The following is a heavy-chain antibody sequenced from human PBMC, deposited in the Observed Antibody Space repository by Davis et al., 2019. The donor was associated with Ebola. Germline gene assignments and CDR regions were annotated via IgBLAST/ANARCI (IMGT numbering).Heavy chain of an antibody. J-gene: IGHJ4*02. D-gene: IGHD1-1*01. CDR3: ARGSENWNYVDY. V-gene: IGHV3-48*02. Sequence: GGSLRLSCAASGFTFSSYSMNWVRQAPGKGLEWVSSIIDSGTTTYYADSVKGRFTISRDIAKNSLYLQMNSLRDEDTAVYYCARGSENWNYVDYWGQGTLVTVSS. CDR2: IIDSGTTT. CDR1: GFTFSSYS.